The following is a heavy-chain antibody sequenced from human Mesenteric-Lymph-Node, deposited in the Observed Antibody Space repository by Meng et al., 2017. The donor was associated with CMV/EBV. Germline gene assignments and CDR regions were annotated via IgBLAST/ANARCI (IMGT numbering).Heavy chain of an antibody. Sequence: QVQLVQSGAEGKKPGSSVKCSCKASGGTFSSYTISWVRQAPGQGLEWMGRIIPILGIANYAQKFQGRVTITADKSTSTAYMELSSLRSEDTAVYYCAGGIAAAGSRWFDPWGQGTRVTVSS. CDR3: AGGIAAAGSRWFDP. D-gene: IGHD6-13*01. V-gene: IGHV1-69*02. CDR2: IIPILGIA. J-gene: IGHJ5*02. CDR1: GGTFSSYT.